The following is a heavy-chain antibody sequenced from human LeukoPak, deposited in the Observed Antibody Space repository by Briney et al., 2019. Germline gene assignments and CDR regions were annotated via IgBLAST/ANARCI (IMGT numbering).Heavy chain of an antibody. J-gene: IGHJ4*02. V-gene: IGHV1-2*02. Sequence: EASVKVSCKASGYTFTGYYMHWVRQAPGQGLEWMGWINPNSGGTNYAQKFQGRVTMTRDTSITTAYLELSGLTSDDTAMYYCAKVRDRLSSFYPAAWGQGTLVSVSS. CDR2: INPNSGGT. CDR1: GYTFTGYY. D-gene: IGHD6-13*01. CDR3: AKVRDRLSSFYPAA.